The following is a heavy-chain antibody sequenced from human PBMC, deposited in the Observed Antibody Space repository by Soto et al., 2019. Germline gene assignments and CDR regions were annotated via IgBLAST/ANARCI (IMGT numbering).Heavy chain of an antibody. D-gene: IGHD4-17*01. J-gene: IGHJ4*02. Sequence: PGGSLRLSCAASGFTVSINYMSWVRQAPGKGLEWVSIIYSGGYTYYADSVKGRFTISRDNSKNTLYLQMNSLRAEDTAVYYCARDWPDYGDYEWGQGTLVTVSS. CDR1: GFTVSINY. V-gene: IGHV3-53*01. CDR2: IYSGGYT. CDR3: ARDWPDYGDYE.